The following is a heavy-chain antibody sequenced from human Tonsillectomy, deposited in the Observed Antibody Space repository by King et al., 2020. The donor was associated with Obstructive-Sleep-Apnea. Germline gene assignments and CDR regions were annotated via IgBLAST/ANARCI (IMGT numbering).Heavy chain of an antibody. V-gene: IGHV4-59*01. J-gene: IGHJ4*02. CDR2: SYYSGST. CDR1: GGSISSYS. D-gene: IGHD3-22*01. Sequence: QLQESGPGLVKPSETLSLTCTVSGGSISSYSWSWIRQPPGRGLEWIGYSYYSGSTNDNPSLKIRVTISVYKSKNQFSLMLRSVTAADTAVYYCARFGDNSAYYYGDFDYWGQGTLVTVSS. CDR3: ARFGDNSAYYYGDFDY.